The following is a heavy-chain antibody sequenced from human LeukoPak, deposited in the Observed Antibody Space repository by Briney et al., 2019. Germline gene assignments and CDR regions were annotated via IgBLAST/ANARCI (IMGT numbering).Heavy chain of an antibody. V-gene: IGHV3-23*01. D-gene: IGHD2-2*01. J-gene: IGHJ5*02. CDR2: ISGSGGST. Sequence: PGGSLRLSCAASGFTFSSYAMSWVRQAPGKGLEWVSAISGSGGSTYYADSVKGRFTISRDNSKNTLYLQMNSLRAEDTAVYYCAKNRIDIVVVPAANGFDPWGQGTLVTVSS. CDR1: GFTFSSYA. CDR3: AKNRIDIVVVPAANGFDP.